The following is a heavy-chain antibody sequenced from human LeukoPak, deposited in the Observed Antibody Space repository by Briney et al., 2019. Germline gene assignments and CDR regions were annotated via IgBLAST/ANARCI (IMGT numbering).Heavy chain of an antibody. CDR3: ARDRARVGTKDDAFDV. D-gene: IGHD3-10*01. CDR1: GYSFTTQY. V-gene: IGHV1-46*01. CDR2: IDPSGGTT. Sequence: ASVKVSCRASGYSFTTQYIHWVRQASGQPPEWMGAIDPSGGTTRYAQKFQGRVTMTRDTSTSTVHMELGRLRYDDTAVYYCARDRARVGTKDDAFDVWGQGTMVIVSS. J-gene: IGHJ3*01.